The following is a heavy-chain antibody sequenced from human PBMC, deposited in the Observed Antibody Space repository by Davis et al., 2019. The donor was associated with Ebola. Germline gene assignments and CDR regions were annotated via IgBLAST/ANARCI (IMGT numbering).Heavy chain of an antibody. V-gene: IGHV4-61*08. CDR2: IHFSGST. CDR1: GGFVSSSGYY. CDR3: ASHYSSSSPFDY. D-gene: IGHD6-6*01. J-gene: IGHJ4*02. Sequence: SETLSLTCSVSGGFVSSSGYYWNWIRQSPGKGLEWIGNIHFSGSTDYNPSLKSRVTIALDTSKNQFSLKLSSVTAADTAVYYCASHYSSSSPFDYWGQGTLVTVSS.